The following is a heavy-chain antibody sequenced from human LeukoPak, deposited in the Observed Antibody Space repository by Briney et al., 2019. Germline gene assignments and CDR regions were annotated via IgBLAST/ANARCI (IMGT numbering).Heavy chain of an antibody. J-gene: IGHJ4*02. Sequence: ASVKVSCKASGYTFTGYYMHWVRQAPGQGLEWMGWINPNSGGTNYAQKFQGRVTMTRDTSISTAYMELSRLRSDDTAVYYCASRACSGGSCYPLNYWGQGTQVTVSS. CDR3: ASRACSGGSCYPLNY. V-gene: IGHV1-2*02. D-gene: IGHD2-15*01. CDR2: INPNSGGT. CDR1: GYTFTGYY.